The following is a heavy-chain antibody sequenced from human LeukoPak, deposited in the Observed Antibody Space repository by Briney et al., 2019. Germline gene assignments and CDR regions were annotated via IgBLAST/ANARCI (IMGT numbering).Heavy chain of an antibody. CDR2: IYPGDSDT. D-gene: IGHD5-24*01. J-gene: IGHJ4*02. V-gene: IGHV5-51*01. CDR1: GYSFTSYW. Sequence: GESLKSSCKGSGYSFTSYWIGWVRQMPGKGLEWMGIIYPGDSDTRYSPSFQGQVTISADKSISTAYLQWSSLKASDTAMYYCARHADFRDGYVDYWGQGTLVTVSS. CDR3: ARHADFRDGYVDY.